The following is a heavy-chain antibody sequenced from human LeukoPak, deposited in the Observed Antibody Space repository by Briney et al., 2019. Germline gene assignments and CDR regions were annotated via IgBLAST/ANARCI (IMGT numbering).Heavy chain of an antibody. J-gene: IGHJ5*02. CDR1: GFTFSSYA. Sequence: GSLRLSCAASGFTFSSYAMSWVRQAPGKGLEWVSAISGSGGSTYYADSVKGRFTISRDNSKNTLYLQMNSLRAEDTAVYYCARSGVVVAALERGVANWFDPWGQGTLVTVSS. V-gene: IGHV3-23*01. D-gene: IGHD2-15*01. CDR2: ISGSGGST. CDR3: ARSGVVVAALERGVANWFDP.